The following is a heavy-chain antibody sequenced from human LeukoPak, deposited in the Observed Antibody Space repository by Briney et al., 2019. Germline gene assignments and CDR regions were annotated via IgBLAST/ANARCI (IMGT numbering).Heavy chain of an antibody. CDR2: IYYSGST. D-gene: IGHD6-19*01. CDR3: AGDPTATAVAGTEDY. Sequence: SETLSLTCTVSGGSISSYYWSWIRQPPGKGLEWIGYIYYSGSTNYNPSLKSRVTISVDTSKNQFSPKLSSVTAADTAVYYCAGDPTATAVAGTEDYWGQGTLVTVSS. J-gene: IGHJ4*02. CDR1: GGSISSYY. V-gene: IGHV4-59*01.